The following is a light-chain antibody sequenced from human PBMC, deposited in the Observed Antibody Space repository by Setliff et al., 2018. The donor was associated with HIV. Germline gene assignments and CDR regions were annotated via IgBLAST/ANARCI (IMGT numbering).Light chain of an antibody. V-gene: IGLV2-14*02. J-gene: IGLJ1*01. CDR3: SSYTSTTLYV. Sequence: QSVLTQPASVSGSPGQSITISCTGTSSDIGSYNLVSWYQQHPGKAPKLMIYEVSNRPSGVSNRFSGSKSGNTASLTISGLQAEDEADYYCSSYTSTTLYVFGTGTKVTV. CDR2: EVS. CDR1: SSDIGSYNL.